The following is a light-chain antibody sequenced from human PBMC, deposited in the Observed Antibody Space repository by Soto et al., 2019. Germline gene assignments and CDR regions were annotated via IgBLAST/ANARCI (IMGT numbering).Light chain of an antibody. CDR1: ERVASNY. CDR3: QQYGSSL. Sequence: EIVMTQSPATLSVSPGERATLFCRASERVASNYLAWYQQKPGQAPRLLIYGASSRATGIPDRFSGSGSGTDFTLTISRLEPEDFAVYYCQQYGSSLFGGGTKVDIK. V-gene: IGKV3-20*01. CDR2: GAS. J-gene: IGKJ4*01.